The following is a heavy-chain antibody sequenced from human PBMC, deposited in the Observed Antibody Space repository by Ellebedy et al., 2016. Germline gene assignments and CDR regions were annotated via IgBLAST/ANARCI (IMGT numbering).Heavy chain of an antibody. D-gene: IGHD6-6*01. Sequence: SVKVSXXASGGTFSSYAISWVRQAPGQGLEWMGGIIPIFGTANYAQKFQGRVTITADESTSTAYMELSSLRSEDTAVYYCATGDWAARQYFDSWGQGTLVTVSS. CDR3: ATGDWAARQYFDS. J-gene: IGHJ4*02. CDR1: GGTFSSYA. CDR2: IIPIFGTA. V-gene: IGHV1-69*13.